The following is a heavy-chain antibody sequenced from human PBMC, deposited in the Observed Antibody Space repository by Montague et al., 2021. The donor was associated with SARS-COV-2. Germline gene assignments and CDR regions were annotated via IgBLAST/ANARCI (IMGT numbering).Heavy chain of an antibody. CDR2: ISYDGSNK. CDR1: FFLFSDYY. D-gene: IGHD3-10*01. V-gene: IGHV3-30-3*01. Sequence: SLLLSFSSSFFLFSDYYMTWIRQAPGKGLEWVAVISYDGSNKYYADSVKGRFTISRDNSKNTLYLQMNSLRAEDTAVYYCARDREITMVRGAPLYGMDVWCQGTTVTVSS. CDR3: ARDREITMVRGAPLYGMDV. J-gene: IGHJ6*02.